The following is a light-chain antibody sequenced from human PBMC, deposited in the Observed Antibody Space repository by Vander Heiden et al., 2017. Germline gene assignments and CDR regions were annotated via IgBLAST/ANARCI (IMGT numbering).Light chain of an antibody. Sequence: EIELTQSPATLSLSPGERATLSCRASQSISSFLAWYQQKPGQAPRLLIYDTSNRATGIPARFSGSGSGTDFTLTISSLEPEDSALYYCQQRKNWPHTFGGGTKVEIK. CDR2: DTS. CDR1: QSISSF. V-gene: IGKV3-11*01. J-gene: IGKJ4*01. CDR3: QQRKNWPHT.